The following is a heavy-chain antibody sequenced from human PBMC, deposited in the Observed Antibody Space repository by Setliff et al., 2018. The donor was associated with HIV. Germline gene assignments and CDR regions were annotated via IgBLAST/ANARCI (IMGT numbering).Heavy chain of an antibody. V-gene: IGHV1-24*01. CDR1: GYTLTELS. CDR3: ATARSKVRLGELSLFDY. D-gene: IGHD3-16*02. CDR2: FDPEDGET. Sequence: GASVKVSCKVSGYTLTELSMYWVRQAPGKGLEWMGGFDPEDGETIYAQKFQGRVTMTEDTSTDTAYMELSSLRSEDTAVYYCATARSKVRLGELSLFDYWGQGTLVTVSS. J-gene: IGHJ4*02.